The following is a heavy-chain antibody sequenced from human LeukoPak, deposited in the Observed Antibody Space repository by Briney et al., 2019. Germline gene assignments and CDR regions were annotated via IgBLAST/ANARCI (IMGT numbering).Heavy chain of an antibody. Sequence: ASVKVSCKASGFTFSSSAVQWVRQARGQRLEWIGWVVVGSGNTNYAQKFQERVTITRDMSTSTAYMELSSLRSEDTAVYYCAADPDLWSGYYSFDYWGQGTLVTVSS. V-gene: IGHV1-58*01. D-gene: IGHD3-3*01. CDR2: VVVGSGNT. CDR1: GFTFSSSA. J-gene: IGHJ4*02. CDR3: AADPDLWSGYYSFDY.